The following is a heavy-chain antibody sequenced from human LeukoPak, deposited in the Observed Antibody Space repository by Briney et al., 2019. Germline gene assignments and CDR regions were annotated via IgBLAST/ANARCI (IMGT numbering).Heavy chain of an antibody. Sequence: SETLSLTCTVSGGSISSSSYYWGWIRQPPGKGLEWIGSIYYSGSTYYNPSLKSRVTISVDTSQNQFSLKLSSVTAADTAVYYCARRVATQFDYWGQGTLVTVSS. CDR2: IYYSGST. J-gene: IGHJ4*02. CDR3: ARRVATQFDY. D-gene: IGHD5-12*01. CDR1: GGSISSSSYY. V-gene: IGHV4-39*01.